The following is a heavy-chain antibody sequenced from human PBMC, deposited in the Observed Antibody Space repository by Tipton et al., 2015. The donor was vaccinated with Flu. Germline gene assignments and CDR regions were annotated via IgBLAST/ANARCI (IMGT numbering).Heavy chain of an antibody. D-gene: IGHD2-2*01. J-gene: IGHJ4*02. V-gene: IGHV3-23*01. CDR2: ISAAGGTT. Sequence: SLRLSCAASGLIFSNYAMSWVRQAPGAGLEWVSYISAAGGTTYYADSVRGRFIVSRDNSKNTLFLQMDSLRAEDTALYYCARGPISPAMSTFYFDYWGQGTPVTVSS. CDR1: GLIFSNYA. CDR3: ARGPISPAMSTFYFDY.